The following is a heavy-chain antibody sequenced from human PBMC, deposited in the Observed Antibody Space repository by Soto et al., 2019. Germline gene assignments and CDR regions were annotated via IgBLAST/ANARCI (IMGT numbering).Heavy chain of an antibody. CDR1: GFTFSSYS. CDR3: ARDRLYCSGGSGYPAAFDS. J-gene: IGHJ3*02. V-gene: IGHV3-21*01. CDR2: ISSSSSYI. Sequence: EVQLVESGGGLVKPGGSLRLSCAASGFTFSSYSMNWVRQAPGKGLEWVSSISSSSSYIYYADSVKGRFTISRDNAKNPLYLEMNSLRAEDTAVYYCARDRLYCSGGSGYPAAFDSWGQGTMVTVSS. D-gene: IGHD2-15*01.